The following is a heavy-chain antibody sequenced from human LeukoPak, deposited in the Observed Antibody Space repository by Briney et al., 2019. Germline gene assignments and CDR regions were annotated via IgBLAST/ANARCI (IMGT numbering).Heavy chain of an antibody. CDR3: ARVLQFLNWFDP. CDR2: INPNSGGT. V-gene: IGHV1-2*02. Sequence: GASVKVSCKASGYSFTNYAIHWVRQAPGQRLEWMGWINPNSGGTNYAQKFQGRVTMTRDTSISTAYMELSRLRSDDTAVYYCARVLQFLNWFDPWGQGTLVTVSS. CDR1: GYSFTNYA. J-gene: IGHJ5*02. D-gene: IGHD5-24*01.